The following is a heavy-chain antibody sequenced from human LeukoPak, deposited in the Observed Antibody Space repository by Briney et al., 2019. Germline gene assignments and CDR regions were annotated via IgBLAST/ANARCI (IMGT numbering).Heavy chain of an antibody. CDR3: AREPLGYCTNGVCSHFDY. CDR1: GFTFSSYA. CDR2: ISYDGSNK. Sequence: GGSLRLSCAASGFTFSSYAMHWVRQAPGKGLEWVAVISYDGSNKYCADSVKGRFTISRDNSKNTLYLQMNSLRAEDTAVYYCAREPLGYCTNGVCSHFDYWGQGTLVTVSS. D-gene: IGHD2-8*01. V-gene: IGHV3-30-3*01. J-gene: IGHJ4*02.